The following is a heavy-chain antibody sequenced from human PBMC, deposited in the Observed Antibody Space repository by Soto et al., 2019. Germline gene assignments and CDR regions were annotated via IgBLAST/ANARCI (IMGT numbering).Heavy chain of an antibody. J-gene: IGHJ3*02. CDR1: GFTFSSYA. D-gene: IGHD5-18*01. V-gene: IGHV3-30-3*01. CDR2: ISYDGSNK. CDR3: ARVRARYSYGYPDAFDI. Sequence: QVQLVESGGGVVQPGRSLRLSCAASGFTFSSYAMHWVRQAPGKGLEWVAVISYDGSNKYYADSVKGRFTISRDNSKNTLDLQMNSLRAEDTAVYYCARVRARYSYGYPDAFDIWGQGTMVTVSS.